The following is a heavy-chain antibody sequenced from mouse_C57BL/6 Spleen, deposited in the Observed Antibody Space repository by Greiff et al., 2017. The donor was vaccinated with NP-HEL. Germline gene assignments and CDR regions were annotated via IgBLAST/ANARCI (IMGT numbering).Heavy chain of an antibody. Sequence: VQLQQSGPGLVQPSQSLSITCTVSGFSLTSYGVHWVRQSPGKGLEWLGVIWSGGSTDYNAAFIFRLSISKDNSKSQVFFKMNSLQADDTAIYYCARISGTWFADWGQGTLVTVSA. CDR3: ARISGTWFAD. CDR1: GFSLTSYG. D-gene: IGHD4-1*01. J-gene: IGHJ3*01. V-gene: IGHV2-2*01. CDR2: IWSGGST.